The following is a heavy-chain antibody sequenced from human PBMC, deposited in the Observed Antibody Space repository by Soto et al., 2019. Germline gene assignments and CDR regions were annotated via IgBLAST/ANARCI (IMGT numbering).Heavy chain of an antibody. J-gene: IGHJ5*02. CDR3: ARGPPPNWLDP. CDR2: IYYIGTT. Sequence: PSETLSLTCTVSGGSVSSDSYYWSWIRQPPGKGLERIGFIYYIGTTNYNPSLKSRVMISLDTSKNQFSLKLSSVTAADTAIYYCARGPPPNWLDPWGQGTLVTVSS. CDR1: GGSVSSDSYY. V-gene: IGHV4-61*01.